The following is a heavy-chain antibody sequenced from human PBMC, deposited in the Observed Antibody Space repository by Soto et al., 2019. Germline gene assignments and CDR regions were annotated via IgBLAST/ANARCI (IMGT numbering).Heavy chain of an antibody. J-gene: IGHJ4*02. D-gene: IGHD6-25*01. CDR3: AHDEAAQQGFDY. Sequence: QITLKESGPTLVKPTQTLTLTCTFSGFSLSTRGVGVGWIRQPPGKALEWLALIYWDDDKRYSPSLKSRLIITKDTSKNQVVLTMTNMDPVDTATYYCAHDEAAQQGFDYWGQGTLVTVSS. V-gene: IGHV2-5*02. CDR1: GFSLSTRGVG. CDR2: IYWDDDK.